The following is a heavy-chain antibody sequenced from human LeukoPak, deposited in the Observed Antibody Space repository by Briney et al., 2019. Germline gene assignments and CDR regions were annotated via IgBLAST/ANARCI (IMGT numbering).Heavy chain of an antibody. CDR3: AREVTPYY. D-gene: IGHD2-21*02. Sequence: GGTLRLSCVASGFTFSNYWMSWVRQAPGKGLEWVANIKQDGSEKYYVDSVKGRFTISRDNAKNSLYLQMNSLRAEDTAVYYCAREVTPYYWGQGTLVTVSS. J-gene: IGHJ4*02. CDR1: GFTFSNYW. CDR2: IKQDGSEK. V-gene: IGHV3-7*01.